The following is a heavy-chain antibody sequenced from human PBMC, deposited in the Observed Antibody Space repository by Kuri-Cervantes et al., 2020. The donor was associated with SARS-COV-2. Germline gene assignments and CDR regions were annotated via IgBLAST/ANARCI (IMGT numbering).Heavy chain of an antibody. CDR3: ARVQATTVIADF. V-gene: IGHV2-70*11. J-gene: IGHJ4*02. CDR2: IDWDDDK. Sequence: TLSLTCAVYGGSFSGYYWSWSRQPPGKALEWLARIDWDDDKYYSTSLRTRLTISKDTSKNQVVLTMTNVDPVDTATYYCARVQATTVIADFWGQGTLVTVSS. CDR1: GGSFSGYY. D-gene: IGHD4-11*01.